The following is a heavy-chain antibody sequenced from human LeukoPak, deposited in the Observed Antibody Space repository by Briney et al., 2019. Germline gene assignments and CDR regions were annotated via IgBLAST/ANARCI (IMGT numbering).Heavy chain of an antibody. D-gene: IGHD3-22*01. CDR1: GGSISSYY. Sequence: PSETLSLACTVSGGSISSYYWSWIRQPPGKELEWIGYIYYSGSTNYNPSLKSRVTISVDTSKNQFSLKLSSVTAADTAVYYCARLGRRGYYDSSGYWYAFDIWGQGTMVTVSS. CDR2: IYYSGST. V-gene: IGHV4-59*08. J-gene: IGHJ3*02. CDR3: ARLGRRGYYDSSGYWYAFDI.